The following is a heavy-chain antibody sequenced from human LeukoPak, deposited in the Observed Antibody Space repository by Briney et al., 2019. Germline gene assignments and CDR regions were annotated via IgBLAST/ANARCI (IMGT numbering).Heavy chain of an antibody. CDR2: IYYSGST. CDR1: GGSISSYY. J-gene: IGHJ6*03. D-gene: IGHD5-12*01. Sequence: SETLSLTCTVSGGSISSYYWSWIRQPPGKGLEWIGYIYYSGSTNYNPSLKSRVTISVDTSKNQFSLKLSSVTAADTAVYYCARSFSGYDLAYYYYMDVRGKGTTVTVSS. CDR3: ARSFSGYDLAYYYYMDV. V-gene: IGHV4-59*01.